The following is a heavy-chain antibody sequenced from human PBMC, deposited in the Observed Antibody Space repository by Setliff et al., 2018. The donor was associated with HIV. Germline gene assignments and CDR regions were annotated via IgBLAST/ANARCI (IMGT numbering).Heavy chain of an antibody. V-gene: IGHV4-61*02. CDR2: IYSSGST. CDR1: GGSISSGSYY. J-gene: IGHJ3*01. D-gene: IGHD1-26*01. Sequence: PSETLSLTCTVSGGSISSGSYYWSWIRQPAGKGLEWIGRIYSSGSTNYNPSLKSRVSMSVDTSKNQFSLKVDSVTAADTAVYYCARSAGKGSYYGDDAFDLWGQGTMVT. CDR3: ARSAGKGSYYGDDAFDL.